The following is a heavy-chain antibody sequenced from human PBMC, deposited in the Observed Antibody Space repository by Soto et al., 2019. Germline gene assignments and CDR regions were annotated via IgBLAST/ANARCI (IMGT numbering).Heavy chain of an antibody. D-gene: IGHD7-27*01. V-gene: IGHV3-74*01. J-gene: IGHJ5*02. CDR1: GFIFSSYW. CDR2: INSGGSST. CDR3: ARDTGDTWFDP. Sequence: EVQLVESGGGLVQPGGSLRLSCAASGFIFSSYWMHWVRQAPGKGLVWVSRINSGGSSTDYADSVKGRFTISRDNARNTLYLQMNSLRAEDTAVYYCARDTGDTWFDPWGQGTLVTVSS.